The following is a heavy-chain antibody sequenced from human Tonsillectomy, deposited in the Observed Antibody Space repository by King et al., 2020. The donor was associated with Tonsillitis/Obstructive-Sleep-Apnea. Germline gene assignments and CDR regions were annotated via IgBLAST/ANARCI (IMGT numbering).Heavy chain of an antibody. J-gene: IGHJ3*02. Sequence: VQLVESGGGLVKPGGSLRLSCAASGFTFSNAWMNWVRQAPGKGLEWVGRIKSKTVGGTTDYAAPVKGRFTISRDDSKNTLYLQLNSLKTEDTAVYYCTTTRWVGATGAFDIWGQGTMVTVSS. D-gene: IGHD1-26*01. CDR2: IKSKTVGGTT. V-gene: IGHV3-15*07. CDR3: TTTRWVGATGAFDI. CDR1: GFTFSNAW.